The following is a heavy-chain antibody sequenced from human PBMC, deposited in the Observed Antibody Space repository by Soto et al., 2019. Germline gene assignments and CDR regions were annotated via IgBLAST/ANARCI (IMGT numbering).Heavy chain of an antibody. CDR2: IKKDGTEK. Sequence: GGSLRLSCAASGFTFSGYWMTWVRQAPGKGLEWVADIKKDGTEKYYVDSVKGRFTISRDNDKKSVYLQVNGLTVEDTAVYRCARGPSYSDYSNDWFFDSWGQGA. CDR3: ARGPSYSDYSNDWFFDS. CDR1: GFTFSGYW. J-gene: IGHJ4*02. D-gene: IGHD3-9*01. V-gene: IGHV3-7*03.